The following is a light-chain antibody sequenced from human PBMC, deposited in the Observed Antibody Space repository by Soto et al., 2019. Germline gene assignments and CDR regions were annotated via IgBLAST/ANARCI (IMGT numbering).Light chain of an antibody. CDR1: NTDIGVYNY. CDR3: SSFTTTSSVYV. CDR2: EVY. V-gene: IGLV2-14*01. Sequence: QSALTQPASVSGPPGQSITVSCTGTNTDIGVYNYVSWYQQHPGKAPKLIIYEVYNRPSGVSNRFSGSKSGNTASLTISGLQTEDEADYYCSSFTTTSSVYVCGAGTKVTVL. J-gene: IGLJ1*01.